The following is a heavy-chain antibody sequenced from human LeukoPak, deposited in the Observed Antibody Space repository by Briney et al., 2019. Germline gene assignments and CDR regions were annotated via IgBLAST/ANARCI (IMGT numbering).Heavy chain of an antibody. Sequence: GGSLRLSCAASGFTFSGYSMNWVRQAPGKGLEWVSSISGSSDYIFYADLAKGRFTISRDNAKNSLYLQMNGLRAEDTAVYYCASDLPAATSWGQGTLVTVSS. CDR1: GFTFSGYS. CDR2: ISGSSDYI. V-gene: IGHV3-21*01. J-gene: IGHJ4*02. D-gene: IGHD2-2*01. CDR3: ASDLPAATS.